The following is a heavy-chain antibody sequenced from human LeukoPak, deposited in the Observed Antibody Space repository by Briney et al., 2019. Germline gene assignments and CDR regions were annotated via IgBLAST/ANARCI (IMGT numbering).Heavy chain of an antibody. V-gene: IGHV3-74*01. D-gene: IGHD1-7*01. J-gene: IGHJ6*02. CDR2: VNSDGSGT. CDR3: ARGVTGTLSGLYGMDV. Sequence: PGGSLRLSCAASGFTFSSYSMNWVRQAPGKGLVWVSHVNSDGSGTSYADSVKGRFTISRDNAKNTLFLQMSSLRAEDTAVYYCARGVTGTLSGLYGMDVWGQGTTVTVSS. CDR1: GFTFSSYS.